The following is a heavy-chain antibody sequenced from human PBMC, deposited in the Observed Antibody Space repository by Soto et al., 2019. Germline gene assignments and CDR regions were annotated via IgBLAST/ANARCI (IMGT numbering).Heavy chain of an antibody. CDR3: ARVWGALAPIAGWFGP. CDR2: IYQTGST. J-gene: IGHJ5*02. Sequence: QVQLHESGPGLVKPSGTLSLTCAVSNGSITSGNWWSWVRQPPGKGLEWIGDIYQTGSTNYNPSLRSRVIISVDKSKNNFSLSLSSVTAADTAVYFCARVWGALAPIAGWFGPWGRGILVTVSS. CDR1: NGSITSGNW. V-gene: IGHV4-4*02. D-gene: IGHD3-16*01.